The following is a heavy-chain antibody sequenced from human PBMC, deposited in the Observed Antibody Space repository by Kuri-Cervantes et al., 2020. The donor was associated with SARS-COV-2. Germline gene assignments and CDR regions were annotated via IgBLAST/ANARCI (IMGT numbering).Heavy chain of an antibody. D-gene: IGHD2-2*01. Sequence: SETLSLTCAFYGESFSGYYWNWIRQSPGKGLEWIGEINHSGSTNYDPSLESRVTISVDTSKNQFSLKLSSVTAADTAVYFCARGQGVAVPVALLVFLGYYMDVRGKGTTVTVSS. CDR3: ARGQGVAVPVALLVFLGYYMDV. CDR2: INHSGST. V-gene: IGHV4-34*01. J-gene: IGHJ6*03. CDR1: GESFSGYY.